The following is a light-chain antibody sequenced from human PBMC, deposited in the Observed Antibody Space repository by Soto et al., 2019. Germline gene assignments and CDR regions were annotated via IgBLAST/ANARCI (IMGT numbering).Light chain of an antibody. CDR3: QQYNGWTIT. J-gene: IGKJ5*01. V-gene: IGKV3-15*01. Sequence: EIVMTQSPGTLAVSPGERVTLSCRASQSVGNNLAWHQQKTGQAPRLLIYGESTRATGFPARLSGSGSGTELNLTISRLQSEDFAVYYCQQYNGWTITFGQGTRLEI. CDR1: QSVGNN. CDR2: GES.